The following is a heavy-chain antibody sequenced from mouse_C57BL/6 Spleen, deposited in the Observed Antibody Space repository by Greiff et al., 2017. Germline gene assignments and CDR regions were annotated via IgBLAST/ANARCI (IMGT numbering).Heavy chain of an antibody. J-gene: IGHJ4*01. Sequence: EVQGVESGGDLVKPGGSLKLSCAASGFTFSSYGMSWVRQTPDKRLEWVATISSGGSYTYYPDSVKGRFTISRDNAKNTLYLQMSSLKSEDTAMYYCARPLSLYAMDYWGQGTSVTVSS. CDR2: ISSGGSYT. CDR1: GFTFSSYG. CDR3: ARPLSLYAMDY. D-gene: IGHD6-1*01. V-gene: IGHV5-6*01.